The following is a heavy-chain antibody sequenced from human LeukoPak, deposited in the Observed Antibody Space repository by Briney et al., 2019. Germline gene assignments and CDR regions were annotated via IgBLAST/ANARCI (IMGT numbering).Heavy chain of an antibody. V-gene: IGHV1-46*01. CDR1: GYTFTSYY. CDR2: INPNGGST. CDR3: AGGPTGYFDL. J-gene: IGHJ2*01. Sequence: ASVKVSCKASGYTFTSYYMHWVRQAPGQGLEWMGIINPNGGSTRYAQKFQGRVTMTRDTSTSTVYMELSSLRSEDTAVYYCAGGPTGYFDLWGRGTLVTVSS.